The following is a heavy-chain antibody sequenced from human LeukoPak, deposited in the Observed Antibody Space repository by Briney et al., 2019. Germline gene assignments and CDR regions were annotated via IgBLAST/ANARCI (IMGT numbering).Heavy chain of an antibody. CDR1: GGSISSGSYY. CDR2: KYYSGRT. CDR3: ARGGYTYGFDAFDI. V-gene: IGHV4-61*01. Sequence: SETLSLTCTVSGGSISSGSYYWSWIRQPPGKGLEWIGYKYYSGRTNYNPSLKSRVTISVDTSKNQFSLKLSSVTAADTAVYYCARGGYTYGFDAFDIWGQGTMVTVSS. D-gene: IGHD5-18*01. J-gene: IGHJ3*02.